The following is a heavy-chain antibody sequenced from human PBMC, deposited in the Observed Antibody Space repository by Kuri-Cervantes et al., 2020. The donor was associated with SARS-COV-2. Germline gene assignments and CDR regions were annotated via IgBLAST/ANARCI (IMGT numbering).Heavy chain of an antibody. CDR2: IYYSGST. V-gene: IGHV4-59*01. D-gene: IGHD6-13*01. CDR1: GGSISSYY. J-gene: IGHJ4*02. CDR3: ARVGEYSSSLDY. Sequence: ESLKISCTVSGGSISSYYWSWIRQPPGKGLEWIGYIYYSGSTSYNPSLKSRVTISVDTPKNQFSLKLSSVTAADTAVYYCARVGEYSSSLDYWGQGTLVTVSS.